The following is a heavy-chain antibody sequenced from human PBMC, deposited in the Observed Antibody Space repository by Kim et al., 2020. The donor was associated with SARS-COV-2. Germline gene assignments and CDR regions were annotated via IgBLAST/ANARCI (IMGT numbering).Heavy chain of an antibody. Sequence: SETLSLTCTVSGGSISSSSYYWGWIRQPPGKGLEWIGSIYYSGSTYYNPSLKSRVTISVDTSKNQFSLKLSSVTAADTAVYYCARRTGRGGFDYWGQGTLVTVSS. J-gene: IGHJ4*02. CDR2: IYYSGST. CDR3: ARRTGRGGFDY. V-gene: IGHV4-39*01. D-gene: IGHD1-26*01. CDR1: GGSISSSSYY.